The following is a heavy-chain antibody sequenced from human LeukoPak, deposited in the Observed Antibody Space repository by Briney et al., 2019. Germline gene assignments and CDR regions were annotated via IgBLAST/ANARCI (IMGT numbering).Heavy chain of an antibody. CDR1: GGSIISSRYY. V-gene: IGHV4-39*07. CDR2: ILYSGST. J-gene: IGHJ4*02. D-gene: IGHD6-19*01. CDR3: ARVAEIAVAGSDY. Sequence: SETLSLTCTVSGGSIISSRYYWGWIRQPPGKGLEWIGGILYSGSTYYNPSLKSRVTISVNTVKKQFSHEPGSAARADPSVYYCARVAEIAVAGSDYWGEGTLVTVSS.